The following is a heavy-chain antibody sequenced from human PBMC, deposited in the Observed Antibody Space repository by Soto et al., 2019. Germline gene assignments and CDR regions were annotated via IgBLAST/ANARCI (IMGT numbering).Heavy chain of an antibody. CDR2: TYYRSKWYN. V-gene: IGHV6-1*01. D-gene: IGHD5-12*01. CDR3: AREPTQDRGYSGSDFGWFDP. J-gene: IGHJ5*02. Sequence: QVQLQQSGPGLVKPSQTLSLTCAISGDSVSSNSAAWNWIRQSPSRGLEWLGRTYYRSKWYNDYAVSVKSRITINPDTSKNQFSLQLNSVTPEDTAVYYCAREPTQDRGYSGSDFGWFDPWGQGTLVTVSS. CDR1: GDSVSSNSAA.